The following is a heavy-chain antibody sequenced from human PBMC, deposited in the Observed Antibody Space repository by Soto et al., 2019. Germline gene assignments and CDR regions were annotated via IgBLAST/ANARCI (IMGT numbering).Heavy chain of an antibody. CDR1: GFSFNIYA. D-gene: IGHD3-16*02. CDR3: AKASTYEYVWGSFRYYFDH. J-gene: IGHJ4*02. Sequence: GGSLRLSCAASGFSFNIYAMSWVRQAPGKGLEWVSGISGSGDRTHYVDSVKGRFTISRDNVKNTLYLQMNSLRAEDTALYYCAKASTYEYVWGSFRYYFDHWGQGALVTVSS. CDR2: ISGSGDRT. V-gene: IGHV3-23*01.